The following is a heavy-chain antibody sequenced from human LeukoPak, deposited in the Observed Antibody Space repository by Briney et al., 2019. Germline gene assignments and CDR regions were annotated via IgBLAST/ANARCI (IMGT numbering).Heavy chain of an antibody. CDR1: GGSISSYY. CDR2: IYDSGST. CDR3: ARHDYYGSLNWFDP. J-gene: IGHJ5*02. V-gene: IGHV4-59*08. D-gene: IGHD3-10*01. Sequence: KTSETLSLTCTVSGGSISSYYWSWIRQPPGKGLEWIGYIYDSGSTNYNPSLKSRLTISVDTSKNQFSLKLTSVTAADTSVYYCARHDYYGSLNWFDPWGQGTLITVSS.